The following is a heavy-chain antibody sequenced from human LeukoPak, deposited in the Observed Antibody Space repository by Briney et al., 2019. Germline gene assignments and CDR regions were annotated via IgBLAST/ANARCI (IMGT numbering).Heavy chain of an antibody. V-gene: IGHV3-30*18. J-gene: IGHJ4*02. CDR2: ISYDGSNK. CDR3: AKDLHRISMVRGVDN. Sequence: GGSLRLSCVASGFTFSNYGMHWVRQAPGKRLEWVAGISYDGSNKYYADSVKGRFTISRDNYENRLFLQMNSLRAEALAMYFCAKDLHRISMVRGVDNWGQGTLVTVSS. CDR1: GFTFSNYG. D-gene: IGHD3-10*01.